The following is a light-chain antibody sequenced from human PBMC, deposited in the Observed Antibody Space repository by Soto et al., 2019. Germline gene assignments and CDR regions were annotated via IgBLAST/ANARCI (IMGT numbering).Light chain of an antibody. V-gene: IGKV3-20*01. CDR1: EALGRNY. J-gene: IGKJ1*01. CDR3: QQYDNFHQK. CDR2: RIH. Sequence: ETLLTQSPGTLSLSPGERATLSCRASEALGRNYLAWYQQKPGQAPRLLIHRIHIRAAGIPDRFTGSASGTDFTLTISRLEPEDFEVYYCQQYDNFHQKFGKGTKVDIX.